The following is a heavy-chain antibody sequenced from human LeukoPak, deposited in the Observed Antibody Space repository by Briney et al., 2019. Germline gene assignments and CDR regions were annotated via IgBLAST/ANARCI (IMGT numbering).Heavy chain of an antibody. V-gene: IGHV3-33*01. CDR1: GFTFSSYG. D-gene: IGHD5-18*01. CDR2: IWYDGSNK. Sequence: GSLRLSCAASGFTFSSYGMHWVRQAPGKGLEWVAVIWYDGSNKYYADSVKGRFTISRDNSKNTLYLQMNSLRAEDTAVYYCARGGFGTAMVTTPFDYWGQGTLVTVSS. CDR3: ARGGFGTAMVTTPFDY. J-gene: IGHJ4*02.